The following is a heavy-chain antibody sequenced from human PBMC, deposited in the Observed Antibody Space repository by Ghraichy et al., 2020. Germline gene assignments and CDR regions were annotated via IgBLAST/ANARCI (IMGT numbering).Heavy chain of an antibody. CDR2: ISVSGGNT. CDR3: AREFSRLSPLDY. J-gene: IGHJ4*01. CDR1: GFTFSNYA. Sequence: GESLNISCAASGFTFSNYAVSWVRQAPGKGLEWVSGISVSGGNTYYADSVKGRFTMSRDNSKNMLYMQVKSLRAEDTAVYYCAREFSRLSPLDYWGHGTLVTVST. V-gene: IGHV3-23*01. D-gene: IGHD4/OR15-4a*01.